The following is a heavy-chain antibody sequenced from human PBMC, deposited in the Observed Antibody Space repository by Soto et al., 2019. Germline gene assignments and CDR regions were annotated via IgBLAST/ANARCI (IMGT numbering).Heavy chain of an antibody. CDR1: GFSVSSTY. CDR2: IYASGA. D-gene: IGHD3-22*01. V-gene: IGHV3-53*01. J-gene: IGHJ4*02. Sequence: EVQLVESGGGLIQPGGSLRLSCAASGFSVSSTYMSCVRQAPGKGLEWVSVIYASGAYYADSVKGRFTLSRDVSKNTLYLQMNSLRAEDTAIYYCAREDTSGYCTDWGQGTLVTVSS. CDR3: AREDTSGYCTD.